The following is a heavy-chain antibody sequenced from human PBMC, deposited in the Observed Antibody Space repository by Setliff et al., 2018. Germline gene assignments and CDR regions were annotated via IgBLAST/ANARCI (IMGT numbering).Heavy chain of an antibody. CDR3: AKARDDGVYYDSSGYYSYYYYGMDV. CDR1: GYTFTGYY. J-gene: IGHJ6*02. Sequence: ASVKVSCKASGYTFTGYYMHWVRQAPGQGLEWMGWINPNSGGTNYAQKFQGWVTMTRDKSISTAYMELSRLRSDDTAVYYCAKARDDGVYYDSSGYYSYYYYGMDVWGQGTTVTVSS. V-gene: IGHV1-2*04. D-gene: IGHD3-22*01. CDR2: INPNSGGT.